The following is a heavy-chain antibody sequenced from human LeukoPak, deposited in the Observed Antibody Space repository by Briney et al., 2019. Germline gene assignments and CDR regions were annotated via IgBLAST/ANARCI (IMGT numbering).Heavy chain of an antibody. V-gene: IGHV3-11*04. CDR3: AKVVDSSGWYSNDAFDI. Sequence: GGSLRLSCAASGFTFSDHYMTWIRQTPGKGLEWLSYISSSGTTIYYADSVKGRFIISRDNAKNSLYLQMNSLRAEDTAVYYCAKVVDSSGWYSNDAFDIWGQGTMVTVSS. CDR2: ISSSGTTI. J-gene: IGHJ3*02. CDR1: GFTFSDHY. D-gene: IGHD6-19*01.